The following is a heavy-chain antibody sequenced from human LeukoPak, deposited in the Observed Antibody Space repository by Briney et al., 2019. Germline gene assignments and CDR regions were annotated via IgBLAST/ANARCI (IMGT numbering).Heavy chain of an antibody. D-gene: IGHD6-13*01. CDR1: GFTFSSYA. CDR2: ISGRGGST. Sequence: PGGSLRLSCAASGFTFSSYAMSWVRQAPGKGLDRVSAISGRGGSTYYADSVKGRFTISRDNSKNTLYLQMNSLRVEATAVYYCAKDSSRWYGGGFDYWGQGTLVTVSS. CDR3: AKDSSRWYGGGFDY. V-gene: IGHV3-23*01. J-gene: IGHJ4*02.